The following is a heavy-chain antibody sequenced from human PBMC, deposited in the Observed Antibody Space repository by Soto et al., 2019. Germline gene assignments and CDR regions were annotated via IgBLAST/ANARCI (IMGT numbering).Heavy chain of an antibody. CDR2: IKSKSTGGTI. V-gene: IGHV3-15*01. CDR3: TTGDF. Sequence: GSLRLSCSAPGFIFTNAYISWVRQTPEKGLEWVARIKSKSTGGTIDYAAPVKGRFTISRDDYENTVSLQMNSLKAEDTALYYCTTGDFWGQGILVTVSS. J-gene: IGHJ4*02. CDR1: GFIFTNAY.